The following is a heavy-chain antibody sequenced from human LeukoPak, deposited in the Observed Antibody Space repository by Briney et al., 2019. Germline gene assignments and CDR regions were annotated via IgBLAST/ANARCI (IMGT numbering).Heavy chain of an antibody. D-gene: IGHD3-22*01. Sequence: GGSLRLSCAASGFTFSSYEMNWVRQAPGKGLEWVSYISSSGSTIYYADSVKGRFTISRDNAKNSLYLQMNSLRAEDTAVYYCARDSSIQTYYYDSSGYYPDAFDIWGQGTMVTVSS. J-gene: IGHJ3*02. V-gene: IGHV3-48*03. CDR1: GFTFSSYE. CDR2: ISSSGSTI. CDR3: ARDSSIQTYYYDSSGYYPDAFDI.